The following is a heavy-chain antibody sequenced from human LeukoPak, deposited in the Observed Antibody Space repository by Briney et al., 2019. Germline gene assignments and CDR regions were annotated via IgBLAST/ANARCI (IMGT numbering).Heavy chain of an antibody. CDR3: AKVASYDSSSYYDY. V-gene: IGHV3-33*06. D-gene: IGHD3-22*01. J-gene: IGHJ4*02. CDR2: IWYDGSNK. Sequence: PGGSLRLSCAASGFTFSSYGMHWVRQAPGKGLEWVAVIWYDGSNKYYADSVKGRFTISRDNSKNTLHLQMNSLRAEDTAVYYCAKVASYDSSSYYDYWGQGTLVTVSS. CDR1: GFTFSSYG.